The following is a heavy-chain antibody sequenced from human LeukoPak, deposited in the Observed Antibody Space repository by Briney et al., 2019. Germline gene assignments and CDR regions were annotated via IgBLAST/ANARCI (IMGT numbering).Heavy chain of an antibody. CDR2: INHSGST. CDR1: GGSFSGYY. V-gene: IGHV4-34*01. J-gene: IGHJ6*02. Sequence: SETLSLTCVVYGGSFSGYYWSWIRQPPGKGLEWIGEINHSGSTNYNPSLKSRVTISVDTSKNQFSLKLSSVTAADTAVYYCARLSLLQTYYYGMDVWGQRTTVTVSS. CDR3: ARLSLLQTYYYGMDV. D-gene: IGHD4-11*01.